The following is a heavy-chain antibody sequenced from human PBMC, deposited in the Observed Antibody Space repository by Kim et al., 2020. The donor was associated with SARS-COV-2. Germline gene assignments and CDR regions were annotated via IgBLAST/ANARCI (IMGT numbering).Heavy chain of an antibody. Sequence: GGSLRLSCTTSGFTFTGYAMSWVRLAPGKGLEWVSSIDGSDGTTYFVDSVKGRFTISRDNSKNTLYLQMSTLRADDTAVYYCVKGGWGSIRDYSGQG. CDR2: IDGSDGTT. D-gene: IGHD2-21*01. CDR3: VKGGWGSIRDY. J-gene: IGHJ4*02. CDR1: GFTFTGYA. V-gene: IGHV3-23*01.